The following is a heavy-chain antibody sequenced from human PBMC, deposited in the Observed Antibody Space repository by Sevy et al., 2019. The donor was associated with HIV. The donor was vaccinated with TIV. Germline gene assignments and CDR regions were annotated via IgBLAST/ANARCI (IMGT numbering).Heavy chain of an antibody. Sequence: GGSLRLSCAASGFTFSSYSMNWVRQAPGKGLEWVSYISSSSSTIYYADSVKGRFTISRDNAKNSLYLQMNSLRPEDTAVYYCARDLEVYGGWEQTSQGMDVWGQGTTVTVSS. CDR3: ARDLEVYGGWEQTSQGMDV. CDR1: GFTFSSYS. V-gene: IGHV3-48*01. D-gene: IGHD1-26*01. CDR2: ISSSSSTI. J-gene: IGHJ6*02.